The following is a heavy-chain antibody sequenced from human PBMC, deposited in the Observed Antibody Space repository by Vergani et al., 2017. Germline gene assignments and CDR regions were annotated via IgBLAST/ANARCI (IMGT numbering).Heavy chain of an antibody. Sequence: EVDLVESGGGLAQPGGSLRLSCEASGITFWKFGMHWVRQGPGKGLEWVSGISWNSGAVDYADSVRGRFTISRDNAKNSLYLQMNSLRVEDTAVYYCARDWGRFWGQGTLVTVSS. J-gene: IGHJ4*02. D-gene: IGHD3-16*01. CDR2: ISWNSGAV. CDR1: GITFWKFG. CDR3: ARDWGRF. V-gene: IGHV3-9*01.